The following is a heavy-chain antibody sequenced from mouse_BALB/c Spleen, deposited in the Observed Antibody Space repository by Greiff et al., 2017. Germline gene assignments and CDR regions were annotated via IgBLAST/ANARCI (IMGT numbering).Heavy chain of an antibody. V-gene: IGHV3-6*02. D-gene: IGHD4-1*02. CDR2: ISYDGSN. Sequence: EVQLQQSGPGLVKPSQSLSLTCSVTGYSITSGYYWNWIRQFPGNKLEWMGYISYDGSNNYNPSLKNRISITRDTSKNQFFLKLNSVTTEDTATYYCARDAPNWDYFDYWGQGTTLTVSS. CDR3: ARDAPNWDYFDY. CDR1: GYSITSGYY. J-gene: IGHJ2*01.